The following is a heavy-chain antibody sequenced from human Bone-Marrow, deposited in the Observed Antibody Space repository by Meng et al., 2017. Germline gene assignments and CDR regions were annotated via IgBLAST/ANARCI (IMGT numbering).Heavy chain of an antibody. CDR3: ARDEDISAAGKLFGDY. V-gene: IGHV1-2*06. CDR1: GYNFPDFW. J-gene: IGHJ4*02. CDR2: IDPKSGDT. D-gene: IGHD6-13*01. Sequence: VLRVQSGSDVKKAGASVKVSCKPSGYNFPDFWLHWVRRAPGQGLEWMGRIDPKSGDTHYAQRFQGRVTMTGDTSISTAYMELSGLRSDDTAMYYCARDEDISAAGKLFGDYWGQGTLVTVSS.